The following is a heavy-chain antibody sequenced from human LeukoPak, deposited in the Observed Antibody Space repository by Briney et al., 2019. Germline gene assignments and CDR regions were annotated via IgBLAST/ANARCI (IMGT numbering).Heavy chain of an antibody. V-gene: IGHV1-8*01. CDR2: TNPNSGNT. D-gene: IGHD4-23*01. CDR3: ARCTVVTPFPYYYYYYGMDV. CDR1: GYTFTSYD. J-gene: IGHJ6*02. Sequence: ASVKVSCKASGYTFTSYDINWVRQATGQGLEWMGWTNPNSGNTGYAQKFQGRVTMTRNTSISTAYMELSSLRSEDTAVYYCARCTVVTPFPYYYYYYGMDVWGQGTTVTVSS.